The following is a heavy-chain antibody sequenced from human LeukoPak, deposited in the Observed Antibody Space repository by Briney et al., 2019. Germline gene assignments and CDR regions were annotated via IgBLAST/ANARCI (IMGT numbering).Heavy chain of an antibody. J-gene: IGHJ5*02. CDR2: IYHSGST. V-gene: IGHV4-4*02. Sequence: SETLSLTCVVSGGSISSSNWWSWVRQPPEKGLEWIGEIYHSGSTNYNPSLKSRVTISVDKSKNQFSLKLSSVTAADTAVYYCAKSNAWDWFDPWGQGTLVTVSS. D-gene: IGHD4-11*01. CDR1: GGSISSSNW. CDR3: AKSNAWDWFDP.